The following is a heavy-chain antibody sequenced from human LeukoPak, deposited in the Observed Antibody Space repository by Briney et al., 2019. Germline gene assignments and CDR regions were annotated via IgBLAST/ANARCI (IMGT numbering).Heavy chain of an antibody. V-gene: IGHV3-23*01. CDR2: IRGIGDNI. CDR3: AKNMGQEYYYGMDV. D-gene: IGHD2/OR15-2a*01. J-gene: IGHJ6*02. Sequence: GGSLRLSCAASGFTFSSSSMSWVRQAPGRGLEWVSDIRGIGDNIYYADSVRGRFTISRDNPKSTLYLQMNSLRAEDTAIYYCAKNMGQEYYYGMDVWGQGTTVTVSS. CDR1: GFTFSSSS.